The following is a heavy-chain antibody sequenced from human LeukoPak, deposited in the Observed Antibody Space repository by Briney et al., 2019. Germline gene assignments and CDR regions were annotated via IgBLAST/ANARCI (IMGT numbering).Heavy chain of an antibody. Sequence: GESLKISCQGSGYSFTSYWIAWVRQVPGKGLEWMGIIYPGDSDTRYSPSFQGQVTISADKSNSTAYLQWSSLKASDTAMYYCAKVAGFCDSSSCSWFDPWGQGTLVTVSS. D-gene: IGHD2-2*03. CDR2: IYPGDSDT. CDR3: AKVAGFCDSSSCSWFDP. J-gene: IGHJ5*02. CDR1: GYSFTSYW. V-gene: IGHV5-51*01.